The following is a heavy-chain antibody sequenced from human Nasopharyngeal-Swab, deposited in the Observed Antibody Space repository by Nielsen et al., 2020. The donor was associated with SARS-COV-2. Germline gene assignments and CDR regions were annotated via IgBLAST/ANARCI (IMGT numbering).Heavy chain of an antibody. CDR3: ARVFRADQEYWYFDL. CDR1: GFTFTSSA. Sequence: SVKVSCKASGFTFTSSAMQWVRQARGQRLEWIGWIVVGSGNTNYAQKFQGRVTITADESTSTAYMELSSLRSEDTAVYYCARVFRADQEYWYFDLWGRGTLVTVSS. V-gene: IGHV1-58*02. J-gene: IGHJ2*01. CDR2: IVVGSGNT. D-gene: IGHD2-2*01.